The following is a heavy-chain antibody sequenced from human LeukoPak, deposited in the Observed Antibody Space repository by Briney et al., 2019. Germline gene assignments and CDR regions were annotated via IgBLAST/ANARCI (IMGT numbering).Heavy chain of an antibody. J-gene: IGHJ4*02. CDR3: ARGSTVVTPLYYFDY. CDR1: GGSISSYS. CDR2: IYYSGST. D-gene: IGHD4-23*01. Sequence: SETLSLTCTVSGGSISSYSWSWIRQPPGKGLEWIGYIYYSGSTNYNPSLKSRVTISVDTSKNQFSLKLSSVTAADTAVYYCARGSTVVTPLYYFDYWGQGTLVTVSS. V-gene: IGHV4-59*08.